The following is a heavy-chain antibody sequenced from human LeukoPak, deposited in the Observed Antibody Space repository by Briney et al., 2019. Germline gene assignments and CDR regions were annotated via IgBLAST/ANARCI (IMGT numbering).Heavy chain of an antibody. D-gene: IGHD5-24*01. CDR1: GFSFSNYG. CDR2: VWYDGTSK. CDR3: ARSRDGYLHGPS. J-gene: IGHJ5*02. V-gene: IGHV3-33*01. Sequence: GRSLRLSCAASGFSFSNYGMHWVRQAPGKGLEWVADVWYDGTSKHYADSVKGRFTISRDDSKNILYLQMDSLRAEDSAVYYCARSRDGYLHGPSWGQGTLVTVSS.